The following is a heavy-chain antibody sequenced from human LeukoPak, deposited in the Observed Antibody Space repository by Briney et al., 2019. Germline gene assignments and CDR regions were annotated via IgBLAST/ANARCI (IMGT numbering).Heavy chain of an antibody. CDR3: ARFGRRRYFDAGENY. Sequence: SETLSLTCSVSGGSINNYYWSWIRQPPRKGLEWIGEINHSGSTNYNPSLKSRVTISVDTSKNQFSLKLSSVTAADTAVYYCARFGRRRYFDAGENYWGQGTLVTVSS. V-gene: IGHV4-34*01. CDR2: INHSGST. CDR1: GGSINNYY. D-gene: IGHD3-9*01. J-gene: IGHJ4*02.